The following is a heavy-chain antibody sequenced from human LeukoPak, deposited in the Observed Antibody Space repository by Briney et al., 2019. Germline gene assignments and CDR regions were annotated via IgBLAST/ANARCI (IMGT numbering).Heavy chain of an antibody. V-gene: IGHV4-30-4*01. CDR3: ARVYHGDYSERAFDY. CDR1: GASISSGDYY. Sequence: SETLSLTCTVSGASISSGDYYWSWLRQPPGKGLEWIGYIYYSGSTYYNPSLKSRVTISVDTSKNQFSLKLSSVTAADTAVYYCARVYHGDYSERAFDYWGQGTLVTVSS. CDR2: IYYSGST. D-gene: IGHD4-17*01. J-gene: IGHJ4*02.